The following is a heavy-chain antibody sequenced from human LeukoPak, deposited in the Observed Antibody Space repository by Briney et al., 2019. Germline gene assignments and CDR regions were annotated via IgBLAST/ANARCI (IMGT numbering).Heavy chain of an antibody. CDR2: ISDNGDST. CDR3: AKEVVTPTYYFDY. Sequence: GXSXXLSCXASGFTFSGSAMTWVRQAPGKGLEWVSSISDNGDSTYYADSVKGRFTISRDNSKNTLYLQMNSLRAEDTAVYYCAKEVVTPTYYFDYWGQGTLVTVSS. V-gene: IGHV3-23*01. J-gene: IGHJ4*02. D-gene: IGHD4-23*01. CDR1: GFTFSGSA.